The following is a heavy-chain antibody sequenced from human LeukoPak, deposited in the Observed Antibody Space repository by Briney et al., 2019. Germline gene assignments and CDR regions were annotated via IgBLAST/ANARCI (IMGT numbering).Heavy chain of an antibody. V-gene: IGHV3-21*01. J-gene: IGHJ5*02. CDR1: GFTFSTYG. CDR2: ISSSSSYI. CDR3: ARGSGFRQLGYNWFDP. Sequence: GSLRLSCAASGFTFSTYGMGWVRQAPGKGLEWVSSISSSSSYIYYADSVKGRFTISRDNAKNSLYLQMNSLRAEDTAVYYCARGSGFRQLGYNWFDPWGQGTLVTVSS. D-gene: IGHD6-6*01.